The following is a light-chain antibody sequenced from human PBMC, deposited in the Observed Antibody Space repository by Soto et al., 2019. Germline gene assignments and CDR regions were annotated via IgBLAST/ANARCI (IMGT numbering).Light chain of an antibody. CDR3: QQYNDWPFT. V-gene: IGKV3-15*01. CDR1: QSVSSN. CDR2: GAS. J-gene: IGKJ3*01. Sequence: IAMTQSPATLSVSPGERATLSCRASQSVSSNFAWYQQKPGQAPRLLIYGASTRATGIPARFSGSGSGTEFTLTISSLQSEDFAVYYCQQYNDWPFTFGPGTKVDIK.